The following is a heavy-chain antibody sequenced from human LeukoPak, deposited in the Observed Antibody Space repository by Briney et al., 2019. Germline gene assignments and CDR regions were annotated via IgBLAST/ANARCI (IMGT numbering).Heavy chain of an antibody. V-gene: IGHV3-30*18. Sequence: PGRSLRVSCAASGFTFSSYGMHWVRQAPGKGLEWVAVISYDGSNKYYADSVKGRFTISRDNSKNTLYLQMNSLRAEDTAVYYCAKDSYYYDSSGYYLFGSSLDYWGQGTLVTVSS. CDR2: ISYDGSNK. CDR1: GFTFSSYG. CDR3: AKDSYYYDSSGYYLFGSSLDY. D-gene: IGHD3-22*01. J-gene: IGHJ4*02.